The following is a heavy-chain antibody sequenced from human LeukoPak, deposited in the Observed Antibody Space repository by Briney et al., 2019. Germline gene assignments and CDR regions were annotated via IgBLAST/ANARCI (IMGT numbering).Heavy chain of an antibody. D-gene: IGHD6-6*01. J-gene: IGHJ4*02. CDR2: ISAYNGNT. V-gene: IGHV1-18*01. CDR3: ARDLREYSSSSPVDY. CDR1: GGTFSSYA. Sequence: ASVKVSCKASGGTFSSYAVSWVRQAPGQGLEWMGWISAYNGNTNYAQKLQGRVTMTTDTSTSTAYMELRSLRSDDTAVYYCARDLREYSSSSPVDYWGQGTLVTVSS.